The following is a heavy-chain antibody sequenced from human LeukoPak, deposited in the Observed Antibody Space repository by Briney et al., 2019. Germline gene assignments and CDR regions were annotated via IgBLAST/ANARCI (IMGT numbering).Heavy chain of an antibody. V-gene: IGHV4-59*01. CDR1: GGSISSYY. Sequence: SQTLSLTCTVSGGSISSYYWSWIRQPPGKGLEWIGYIYYSGSTNYNPSLKSRVTISVDTSKNQFSLKLSSVTAADTAVYYCAMTLFIGWIDAFDIWGQGTMVTVSS. D-gene: IGHD6-19*01. CDR3: AMTLFIGWIDAFDI. J-gene: IGHJ3*02. CDR2: IYYSGST.